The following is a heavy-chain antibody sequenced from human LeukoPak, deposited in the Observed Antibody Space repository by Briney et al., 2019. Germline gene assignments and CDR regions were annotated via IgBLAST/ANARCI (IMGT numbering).Heavy chain of an antibody. CDR2: INVEGPRT. CDR1: GFTFSNYW. Sequence: GGPLRLSCAGSGFTFSNYWVHWVRQAPGKGLVWVSRINVEGPRTDYADSVRGRFTISRDNSKNTVYLQMNSLRAEDTAVYYCVRVDDYGDYPYYFDSWGQGTLVSVSS. D-gene: IGHD4-17*01. CDR3: VRVDDYGDYPYYFDS. J-gene: IGHJ4*02. V-gene: IGHV3-74*01.